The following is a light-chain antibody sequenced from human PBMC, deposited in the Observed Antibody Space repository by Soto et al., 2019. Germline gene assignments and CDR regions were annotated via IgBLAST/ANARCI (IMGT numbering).Light chain of an antibody. CDR1: QGISNF. CDR2: AAS. Sequence: DIQLTQSPSFLSASVGDRVTITCRARQGISNFLAWYQQKPGKAPKLLIYAASTLQSVVPSRFSGSGSGTEFTLTISSLQPEDFATYYCQQLNSYLFTFGPGTKVDI. J-gene: IGKJ3*01. CDR3: QQLNSYLFT. V-gene: IGKV1-9*01.